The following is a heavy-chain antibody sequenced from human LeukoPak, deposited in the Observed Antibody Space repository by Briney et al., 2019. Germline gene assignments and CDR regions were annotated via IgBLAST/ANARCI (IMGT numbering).Heavy chain of an antibody. V-gene: IGHV4-34*01. D-gene: IGHD3-3*01. J-gene: IGHJ4*02. Sequence: PSETLSLTCAVYGGSFSGYYWSWIRQPPGKGLEWIGEINHSGSTNYNPSLKSRVTISVDTSKNQFSLKLSSVTAADTAVYYWARGQFVEWSGQFDYWGQGTLVTASS. CDR3: ARGQFVEWSGQFDY. CDR1: GGSFSGYY. CDR2: INHSGST.